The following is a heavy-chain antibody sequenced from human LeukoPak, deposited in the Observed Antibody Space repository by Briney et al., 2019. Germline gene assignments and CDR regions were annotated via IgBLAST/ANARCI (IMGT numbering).Heavy chain of an antibody. CDR2: ISSSGSTI. J-gene: IGHJ6*02. V-gene: IGHV3-11*01. D-gene: IGHD4-11*01. Sequence: GGSLRLSCAASGFTFSDYYMSWIRQAPGKGLEWVSYISSSGSTIYYADSVKGRFTISRDNAKNSLYLQMNSLRAEDTAVYYCASSKVTTVYYYYGMDVWGQGTTVTVSS. CDR3: ASSKVTTVYYYYGMDV. CDR1: GFTFSDYY.